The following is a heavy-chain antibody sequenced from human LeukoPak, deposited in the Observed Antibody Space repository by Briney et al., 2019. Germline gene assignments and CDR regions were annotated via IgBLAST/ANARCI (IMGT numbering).Heavy chain of an antibody. Sequence: GGSLRLSCAASGFTFSSYWMNWARQAPGKGLEWVGSIKHNGNVNYYVDSVKGRFTISRDNAKDSLYLQMSDLRAEDTAVYFWARGGGLDVWGKGATVTVSS. V-gene: IGHV3-7*03. CDR2: IKHNGNVN. D-gene: IGHD3-16*01. J-gene: IGHJ6*04. CDR3: ARGGGLDV. CDR1: GFTFSSYW.